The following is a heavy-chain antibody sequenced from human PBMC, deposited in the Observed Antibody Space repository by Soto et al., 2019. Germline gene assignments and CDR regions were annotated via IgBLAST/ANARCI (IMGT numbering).Heavy chain of an antibody. J-gene: IGHJ3*02. V-gene: IGHV4-30-4*02. CDR2: IYYSGST. CDR3: ARQQWLVLNAFDI. CDR1: GGSIRSGDYY. Sequence: SETLSLTCTVSGGSIRSGDYYWSWIRQPPGKGLESIGYIYYSGSTYYNPSLKSRVTISVDTSKNQFSLTLSSVTAADTAVYYCARQQWLVLNAFDIWGQGTMVTVSS. D-gene: IGHD6-19*01.